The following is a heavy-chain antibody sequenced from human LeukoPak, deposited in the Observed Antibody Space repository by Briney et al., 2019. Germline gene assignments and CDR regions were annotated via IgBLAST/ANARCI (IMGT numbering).Heavy chain of an antibody. D-gene: IGHD3-22*01. J-gene: IGHJ4*02. CDR3: ARVGAYYDSSGYSPIDY. CDR1: GFTFSSYG. CDR2: ISSGSTYI. V-gene: IGHV3-21*01. Sequence: GGSLRLSCAASGFTFSSYGMTWVRQAPGKGLEWVSWISSGSTYISYADSVKGRFTISRDDAGNSLYLHMNSLRAEDTAVYYCARVGAYYDSSGYSPIDYWGQGTLVTVSS.